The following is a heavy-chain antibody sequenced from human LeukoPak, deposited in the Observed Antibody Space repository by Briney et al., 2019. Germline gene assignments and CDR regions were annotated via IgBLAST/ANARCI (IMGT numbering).Heavy chain of an antibody. D-gene: IGHD3-22*01. CDR1: GYSISSGYY. V-gene: IGHV4-38-2*02. J-gene: IGHJ4*02. Sequence: SETLSLTCTVSGYSISSGYYWGWIRQPPGKGLEWIGSIYHSGSTYYNPSLKSRVTISVDTSKNQFSLKLSSVTAADTAVYYCARDYYDSSGYPSPFDYWGQGTLVTVSS. CDR3: ARDYYDSSGYPSPFDY. CDR2: IYHSGST.